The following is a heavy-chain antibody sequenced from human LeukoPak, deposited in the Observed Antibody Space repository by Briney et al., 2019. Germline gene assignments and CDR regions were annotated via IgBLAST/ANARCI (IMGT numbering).Heavy chain of an antibody. V-gene: IGHV3-21*01. D-gene: IGHD1-26*01. Sequence: GGSLRLSCVASGFPFSSYWMTWVRQAPGKGLEWVSTISSGSSTTYYADSVKGRFTISRDNAKNTLLLQMNSLRAEDTAVYYCVRDGVGAPPFDYWGQGVLVTVSS. CDR1: GFPFSSYW. J-gene: IGHJ4*02. CDR2: ISSGSSTT. CDR3: VRDGVGAPPFDY.